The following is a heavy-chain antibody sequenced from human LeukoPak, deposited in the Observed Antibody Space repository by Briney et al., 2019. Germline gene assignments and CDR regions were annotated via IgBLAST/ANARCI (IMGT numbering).Heavy chain of an antibody. Sequence: GGSLRLSCAASGFTSNIYAMNWVRQAPGKGLEWVSTISGNGGSTYDADSVKGRFTFSRDNSKNTLYLQMNSLRAEDTAFYYCAKVAGTTRGYYFDYWGQGTLVTVSS. CDR3: AKVAGTTRGYYFDY. D-gene: IGHD1-7*01. V-gene: IGHV3-23*01. CDR2: ISGNGGST. J-gene: IGHJ4*02. CDR1: GFTSNIYA.